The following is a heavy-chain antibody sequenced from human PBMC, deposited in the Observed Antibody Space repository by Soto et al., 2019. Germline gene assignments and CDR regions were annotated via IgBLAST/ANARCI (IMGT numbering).Heavy chain of an antibody. CDR3: ARDYGSSWFDY. J-gene: IGHJ4*02. CDR2: INLYDGNT. Sequence: QVLLLQSGAEVKKPGASVKVSCKASGYTFSSYGITWVRQAPGQGIEWMGWINLYDGNTNYAEKLQGRVTMTTDTSTSTAYMELRSLRHDDTAVYYCARDYGSSWFDYWGQGTRVIVSS. CDR1: GYTFSSYG. V-gene: IGHV1-18*01. D-gene: IGHD6-13*01.